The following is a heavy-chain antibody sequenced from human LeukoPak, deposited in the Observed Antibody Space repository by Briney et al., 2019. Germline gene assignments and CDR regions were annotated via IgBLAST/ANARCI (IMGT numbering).Heavy chain of an antibody. Sequence: GASVKVSCKASGYTLTSYDINWVRQATGQGLEWMGWMNPNSGNTGYAQKFQGRVTMTRNTSISTAYMELSSLRSEDTAVYYCARHYYDSSASLLNIWGQGTMVTVSS. V-gene: IGHV1-8*01. D-gene: IGHD3-22*01. J-gene: IGHJ3*02. CDR1: GYTLTSYD. CDR3: ARHYYDSSASLLNI. CDR2: MNPNSGNT.